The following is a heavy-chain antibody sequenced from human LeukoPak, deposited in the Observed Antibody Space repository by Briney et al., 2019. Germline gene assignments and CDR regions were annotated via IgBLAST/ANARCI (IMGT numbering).Heavy chain of an antibody. J-gene: IGHJ5*02. CDR1: GGTFSSYA. CDR3: ARDYSSGWGNWFYP. V-gene: IGHV1-69*06. Sequence: SVKVSCKASGGTFSSYAISWVRLAPGQGLEWMGGIIPIFGTANYAQKFQGRVTITADKSTSTAYMELSSLRSEDTAVYYCARDYSSGWGNWFYPWGQGTLVTVSS. CDR2: IIPIFGTA. D-gene: IGHD6-19*01.